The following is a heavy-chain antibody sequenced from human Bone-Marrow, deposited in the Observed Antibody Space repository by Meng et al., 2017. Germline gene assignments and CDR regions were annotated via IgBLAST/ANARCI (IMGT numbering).Heavy chain of an antibody. V-gene: IGHV3-23*04. D-gene: IGHD1-26*01. CDR1: GFTFSSYA. Sequence: VLLVGSGGGLVQPGGALRLSFAAPGFTFSSYAMGWVRQAPGKGLEWLSAITGSGGSTYYADSVKGRFTISRDNSKNTLYLQMNSLRAEDTAIYYCGKQYSGSYEYWGQGTLVIVSS. CDR3: GKQYSGSYEY. J-gene: IGHJ4*02. CDR2: ITGSGGST.